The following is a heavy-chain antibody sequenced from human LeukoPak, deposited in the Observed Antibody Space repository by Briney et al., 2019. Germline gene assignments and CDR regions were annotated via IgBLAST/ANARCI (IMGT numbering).Heavy chain of an antibody. D-gene: IGHD1-1*01. J-gene: IGHJ4*02. CDR2: IYYSGST. CDR3: ARHPLRQWVTTEIDY. CDR1: GGSISSYY. Sequence: SETLSLTCTVSGGSISSYYWSWIRQPPGKELEWIGYIYYSGSTNYNPSLKSRVTISVDTSKNQFSLKLSSVTAADTAVYYCARHPLRQWVTTEIDYWGQGTLVTVSS. V-gene: IGHV4-59*01.